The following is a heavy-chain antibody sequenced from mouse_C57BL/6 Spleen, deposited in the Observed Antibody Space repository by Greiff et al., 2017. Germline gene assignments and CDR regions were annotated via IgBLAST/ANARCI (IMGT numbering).Heavy chain of an antibody. CDR3: ARRGDYEYYFDY. Sequence: DVKLQESGPELVKPGASVKIPCKASGYTFTDYNMDWVKQSHGKSLEWIGDINPNNGGTIYNQKFKGKATLTVDKSSSTAYMELRSLTSEDTAVQFCARRGDYEYYFDYWGQGTTLTVSS. CDR1: GYTFTDYN. D-gene: IGHD2-4*01. CDR2: INPNNGGT. V-gene: IGHV1-18*01. J-gene: IGHJ2*01.